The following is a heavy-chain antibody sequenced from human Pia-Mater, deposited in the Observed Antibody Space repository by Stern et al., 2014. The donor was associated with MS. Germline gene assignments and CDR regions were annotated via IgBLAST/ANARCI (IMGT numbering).Heavy chain of an antibody. V-gene: IGHV1-69*01. CDR2: IIPTFDTP. Sequence: VQLVQSGAEVKKPGSSVTVSCKASGGTFSSYEITWVRQAPGQGLEWMGGIIPTFDTPTYAQKFQDRVTISADESTNTAYLELNGLKSDDTAIYFCARAYTYYSNSAGYWGQGTLVTVSS. J-gene: IGHJ4*02. D-gene: IGHD3-10*01. CDR1: GGTFSSYE. CDR3: ARAYTYYSNSAGY.